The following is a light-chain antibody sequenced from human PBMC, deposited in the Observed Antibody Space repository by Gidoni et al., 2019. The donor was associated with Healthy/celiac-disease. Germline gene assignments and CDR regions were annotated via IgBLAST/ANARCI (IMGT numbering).Light chain of an antibody. CDR2: WAS. CDR3: QQYYSTPT. Sequence: DIVMTQSPDSLAVSLGERATINCKSIQSFLYSSNNKNYLAWYQQKPAQPPKLLIYWASTRESGVPDLVSGSGSGTDFTRTNSSLQAEDVAVYYCQQYYSTPTFGGGTKVEIK. V-gene: IGKV4-1*01. J-gene: IGKJ4*01. CDR1: QSFLYSSNNKNY.